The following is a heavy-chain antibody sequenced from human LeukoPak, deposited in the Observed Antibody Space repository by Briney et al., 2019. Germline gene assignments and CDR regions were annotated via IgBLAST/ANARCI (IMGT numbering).Heavy chain of an antibody. J-gene: IGHJ5*02. CDR2: IKYDGSEK. Sequence: GGSLRLSCAASGFTFSNYWMSWVRQAPGKGLEWVAHIKYDGSEKYYVDSVKGRFTISRDNAQNSLYLQMNSLRAEDTAVYYCTRDQTWGQGTLVTVSS. CDR1: GFTFSNYW. CDR3: TRDQT. V-gene: IGHV3-7*01.